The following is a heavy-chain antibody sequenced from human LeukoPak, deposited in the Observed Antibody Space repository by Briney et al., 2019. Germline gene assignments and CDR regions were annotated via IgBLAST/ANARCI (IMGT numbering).Heavy chain of an antibody. CDR1: GFTFSSYW. CDR2: IKQDGSEK. J-gene: IGHJ4*02. CDR3: ARVWRGSSSFDY. D-gene: IGHD6-6*01. V-gene: IGHV3-7*01. Sequence: GGSLRLSCAASGFTFSSYWTSWVRQAPGKGLEWVANIKQDGSEKYYVDSVKGRFTISRDNAKNSLYLQMNSLRAEDTAVYYCARVWRGSSSFDYWGQGTLVTVSS.